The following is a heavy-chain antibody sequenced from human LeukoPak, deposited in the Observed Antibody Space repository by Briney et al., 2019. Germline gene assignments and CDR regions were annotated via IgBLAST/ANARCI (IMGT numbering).Heavy chain of an antibody. Sequence: GGSLRLSCAASGFTFSNYGVSWVRQAPGKGLEWVSAIGGSGANTYYADSVKGRFTISRDNSKTTLYLQMNSLRAEDTAVYYCAKVTDGSTTYWGQGTLVTVSS. CDR1: GFTFSNYG. D-gene: IGHD5-24*01. J-gene: IGHJ4*02. CDR3: AKVTDGSTTY. V-gene: IGHV3-23*01. CDR2: IGGSGANT.